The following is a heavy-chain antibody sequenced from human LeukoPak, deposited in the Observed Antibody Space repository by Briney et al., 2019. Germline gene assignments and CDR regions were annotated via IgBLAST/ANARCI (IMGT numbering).Heavy chain of an antibody. CDR3: ARLGSSAMVYGNLDY. Sequence: GGSLRLSCAASGFTFSSYSINWVRQAPGKGLEWVSSISSSSSYIYYADSVKGRFTICRDNAQNSLYMQMNSLRAEDTAVYYCARLGSSAMVYGNLDYWGQGTLVTVSS. CDR2: ISSSSSYI. D-gene: IGHD5-18*01. V-gene: IGHV3-21*01. CDR1: GFTFSSYS. J-gene: IGHJ4*02.